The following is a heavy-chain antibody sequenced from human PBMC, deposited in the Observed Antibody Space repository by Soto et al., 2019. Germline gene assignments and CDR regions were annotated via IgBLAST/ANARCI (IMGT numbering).Heavy chain of an antibody. V-gene: IGHV5-51*01. CDR3: ARHEQFYYYYGMDV. J-gene: IGHJ6*02. CDR1: GYSFTTYW. Sequence: ESLKISCKASGYSFTTYWIAWVRQMPGKGLEWMGIINPGDSDIRYSPSFQGQVTISADNSISTAYLQWSSLKASDTAMYYCARHEQFYYYYGMDVWGQGTAVTVSS. CDR2: INPGDSDI. D-gene: IGHD4-4*01.